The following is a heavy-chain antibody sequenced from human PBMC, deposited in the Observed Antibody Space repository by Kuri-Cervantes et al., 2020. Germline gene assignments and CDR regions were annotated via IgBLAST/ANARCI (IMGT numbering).Heavy chain of an antibody. V-gene: IGHV1-2*02. J-gene: IGHJ4*02. CDR2: INPNTGGT. CDR1: GYSFSGCD. CDR3: AIGLYGSGAYYHYFDF. Sequence: ASVKVSCKASGYSFSGCDMHWVRQAPGQGLEWMGWINPNTGGTYYAQRFQGRVTVTRDTSNRTVYMQLRGLKSDDTAVYYCAIGLYGSGAYYHYFDFWGQGALVTVSS. D-gene: IGHD3-10*01.